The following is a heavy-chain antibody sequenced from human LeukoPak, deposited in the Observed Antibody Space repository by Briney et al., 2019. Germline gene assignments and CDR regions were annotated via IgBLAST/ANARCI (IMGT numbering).Heavy chain of an antibody. Sequence: QPGGSLRLSCAASGFTFSSYAMSWVRQAPGKGLEWVSAISGSGGSTYYADSVKGRFTISRDNSKNTLYLQMNSLRAEDTAVYYCAKDSERYCTNGVCYTSFTYFDYWGQGTLVTVSS. CDR1: GFTFSSYA. V-gene: IGHV3-23*01. CDR3: AKDSERYCTNGVCYTSFTYFDY. CDR2: ISGSGGST. J-gene: IGHJ4*02. D-gene: IGHD2-8*01.